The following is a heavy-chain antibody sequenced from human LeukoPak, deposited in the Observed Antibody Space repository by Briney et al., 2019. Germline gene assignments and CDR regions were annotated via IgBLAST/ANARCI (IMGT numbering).Heavy chain of an antibody. Sequence: SETLSLTCAVSSGSIFSSNWWSWVRQPPGKGLEWIRQIFHSGSTSYSPSLKSRVTISVDKSKNQFSLRLTSVTAADTAVYYCARSPTKRVPEDYWGQGTLVTVSS. CDR2: IFHSGST. D-gene: IGHD2-2*01. CDR1: SGSIFSSNW. J-gene: IGHJ4*02. V-gene: IGHV4-4*02. CDR3: ARSPTKRVPEDY.